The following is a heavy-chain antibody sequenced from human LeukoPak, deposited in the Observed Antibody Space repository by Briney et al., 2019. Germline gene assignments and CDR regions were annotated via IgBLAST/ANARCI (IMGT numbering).Heavy chain of an antibody. J-gene: IGHJ4*02. CDR3: AGERGGYGFH. CDR1: GFTFSSYS. Sequence: GGSLRLSCAASGFTFSSYSMNWVRQAPGKGLEWVSYISSSSSTIYYADSVKGRFTISRDDAKNSLYLQMNSLRGDDTAMYYCAGERGGYGFHWGQGTLVTVSS. D-gene: IGHD5-12*01. V-gene: IGHV3-48*04. CDR2: ISSSSSTI.